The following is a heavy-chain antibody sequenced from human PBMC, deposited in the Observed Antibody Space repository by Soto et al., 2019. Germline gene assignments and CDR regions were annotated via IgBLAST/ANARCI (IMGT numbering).Heavy chain of an antibody. J-gene: IGHJ4*02. CDR1: GFTFSSYG. D-gene: IGHD6-13*01. CDR2: ISYDGSNK. V-gene: IGHV3-30*18. Sequence: QVQLVESGGGVVQPGRSLRLSCAASGFTFSSYGMHWVRQAPGKGLEWVAVISYDGSNKYYADSVKGRFTISRDNSKNTLYLQMNSLRAEDTAVYYCAKTPSSWHSREFDYWGQGTLVIVSS. CDR3: AKTPSSWHSREFDY.